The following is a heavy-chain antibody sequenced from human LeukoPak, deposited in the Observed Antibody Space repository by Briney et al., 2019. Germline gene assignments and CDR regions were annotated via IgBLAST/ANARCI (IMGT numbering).Heavy chain of an antibody. CDR2: IIPILGIA. J-gene: IGHJ4*02. CDR1: GGTFSSYA. V-gene: IGHV1-69*04. D-gene: IGHD6-25*01. Sequence: SVKVSCKASGGTFSSYAISWVRQAPGQGLEWMGRIIPILGIANYAQKFQGRVTITADKSTSTAYMELSSLRSEDTAVYYCARGRGSFPDFDYWGQGTLVTVSS. CDR3: ARGRGSFPDFDY.